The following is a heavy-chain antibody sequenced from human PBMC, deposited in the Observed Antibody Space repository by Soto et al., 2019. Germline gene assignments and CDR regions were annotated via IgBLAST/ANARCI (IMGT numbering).Heavy chain of an antibody. Sequence: GGSLRLSCAASGFTFSTYGMHWVRQAPGKGLEWVAVISYDGTNKYYADSVKGRFTISRDNSKNTLYLQMNSLRAEDTAVYYCEKERYSSRSTGFDYWGQGTLVTVSS. J-gene: IGHJ4*02. D-gene: IGHD6-13*01. CDR3: EKERYSSRSTGFDY. CDR2: ISYDGTNK. CDR1: GFTFSTYG. V-gene: IGHV3-30*18.